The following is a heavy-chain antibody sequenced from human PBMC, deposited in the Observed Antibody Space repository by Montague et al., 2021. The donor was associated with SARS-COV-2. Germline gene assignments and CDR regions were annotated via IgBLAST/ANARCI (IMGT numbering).Heavy chain of an antibody. D-gene: IGHD2-2*02. CDR1: GGSISSYY. V-gene: IGHV4-59*13. J-gene: IGHJ6*02. CDR2: IYYSGST. Sequence: SETLSLTCTVSGGSISSYYWSWIRQPPGKGLEWIGHIYYSGSTNYNPSLKSRVTISVDTSKNQFSLELSSVTAADTAVYYCARDNIVVVPAAIRPNYFYYGMDVWGQGTTVTVSS. CDR3: ARDNIVVVPAAIRPNYFYYGMDV.